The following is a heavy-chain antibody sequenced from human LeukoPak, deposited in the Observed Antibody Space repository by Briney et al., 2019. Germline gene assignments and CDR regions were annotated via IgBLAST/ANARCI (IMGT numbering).Heavy chain of an antibody. D-gene: IGHD3/OR15-3a*01. V-gene: IGHV3-30*02. J-gene: IGHJ4*02. CDR1: GFTFSNYG. CDR3: AKGRDFYVDY. CDR2: IRYDGTNQ. Sequence: GGSLRLSCAASGFTFSNYGMHWVRQAPGKGLEWVAFIRYDGTNQYYTDSVKGRFTVSRDNSNNRLYLQINSLRTEDTGVYYCAKGRDFYVDYWGQGTLVTVSS.